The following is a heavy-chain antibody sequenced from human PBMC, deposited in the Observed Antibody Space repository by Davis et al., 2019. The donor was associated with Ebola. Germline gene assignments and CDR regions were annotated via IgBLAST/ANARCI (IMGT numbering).Heavy chain of an antibody. J-gene: IGHJ4*02. D-gene: IGHD2/OR15-2a*01. Sequence: GSLRLSCAVYGGSFSGYYWTWIRQPPGKGLEWIGEINHSGSTNYNPSFKSRVTISVDTSKNQFSLNVRSVTAADTAMYYCARGRPFFWGQGTLVTVSS. CDR1: GGSFSGYY. CDR2: INHSGST. V-gene: IGHV4-34*01. CDR3: ARGRPFF.